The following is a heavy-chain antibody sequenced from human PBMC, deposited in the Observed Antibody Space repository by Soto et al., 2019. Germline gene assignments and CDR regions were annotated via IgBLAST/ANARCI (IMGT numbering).Heavy chain of an antibody. CDR2: INADGSYT. CDR1: GFTFSNHW. J-gene: IGHJ4*02. Sequence: EVQLVESGRGLVQPGGSLRLSCTASGFTFSNHWMHWVRQAPGKGLVWVSRINADGSYTTYADSVKGRFTISRDNAKNTLFLQMNSLRAEDTAMYYCARDSSASLWGQGTLVTVSS. V-gene: IGHV3-74*01. CDR3: ARDSSASL. D-gene: IGHD6-19*01.